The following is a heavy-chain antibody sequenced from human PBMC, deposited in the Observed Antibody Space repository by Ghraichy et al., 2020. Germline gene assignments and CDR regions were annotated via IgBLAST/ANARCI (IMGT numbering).Heavy chain of an antibody. CDR3: AKQASNLYYYDSSGYYYVKDFDY. V-gene: IGHV3-23*01. CDR2: ISGSGGST. CDR1: GFTFSSYA. J-gene: IGHJ4*02. D-gene: IGHD3-22*01. Sequence: GGSLRLSCAASGFTFSSYAMSWVRQAPGKGLEWVSAISGSGGSTYYADSVKGRFTISRDNSKNTLYLQMNSLRAEDTAVYYCAKQASNLYYYDSSGYYYVKDFDYWGQGTLVTVSS.